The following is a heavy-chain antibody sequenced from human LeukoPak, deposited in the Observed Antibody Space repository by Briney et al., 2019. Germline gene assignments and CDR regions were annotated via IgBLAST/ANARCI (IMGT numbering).Heavy chain of an antibody. J-gene: IGHJ6*02. Sequence: PGGSLRLSCAASGFIVSENYISWVRQAPGKGLEWVSVVYSGGTTYYADYAKGRFTISRDNSKNTLYLQMSSLRAEDTAVYYCVRDRWPGLGDFWGQGTTVIVSS. D-gene: IGHD6-19*01. CDR1: GFIVSENY. CDR3: VRDRWPGLGDF. CDR2: VYSGGTT. V-gene: IGHV3-66*01.